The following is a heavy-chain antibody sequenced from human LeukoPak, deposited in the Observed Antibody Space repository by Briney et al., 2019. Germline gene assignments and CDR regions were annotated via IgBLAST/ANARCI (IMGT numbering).Heavy chain of an antibody. CDR1: GGSFSGYY. CDR3: ARGPPGSYDSGPLIDYNYMDD. D-gene: IGHD6-19*01. V-gene: IGHV4-34*01. CDR2: INHSGST. J-gene: IGHJ6*03. Sequence: SETLSLTCAVYGGSFSGYYWSWIRQPPGKGLEGIGEINHSGSTNYNPSLKSRVTISVDTSKHQFSLKLCSVTAADTAVYYCARGPPGSYDSGPLIDYNYMDDWGKGTMVTVSS.